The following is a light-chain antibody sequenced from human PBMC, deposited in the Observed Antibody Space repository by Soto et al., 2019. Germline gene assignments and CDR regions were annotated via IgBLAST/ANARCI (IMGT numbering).Light chain of an antibody. CDR2: IDN. V-gene: IGLV1-51*01. CDR1: RSDIGNNY. J-gene: IGLJ1*01. CDR3: GAWDRALSLEV. Sequence: QSVLTQPPSVSAAAGQKVTISCSGSRSDIGNNYVSWYQHVPGTAPRLLIYIDNKRPSGIPDRFSGSKSGTSATLAITGLQTGDEAAYYCGAWDRALSLEVFGTGTKVTVL.